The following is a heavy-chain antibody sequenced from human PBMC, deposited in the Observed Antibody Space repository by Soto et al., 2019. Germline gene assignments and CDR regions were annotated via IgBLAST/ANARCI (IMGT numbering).Heavy chain of an antibody. D-gene: IGHD1-1*01. V-gene: IGHV1-69*06. CDR2: INPMFDTV. CDR1: GGTLSTFA. Sequence: QVQLVQSGAEVKKPGPSVKVSCKASGGTLSTFAISWVRTAPGQGLEWMGNINPMFDTVSYAPNFQGRVTITADKSTKTANMELSSLRSEVTAVYYCARGEMATIWNRDYWGQGTLVAVSS. CDR3: ARGEMATIWNRDY. J-gene: IGHJ4*02.